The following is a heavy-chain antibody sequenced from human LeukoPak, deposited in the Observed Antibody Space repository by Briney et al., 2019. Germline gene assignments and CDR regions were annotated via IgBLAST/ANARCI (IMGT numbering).Heavy chain of an antibody. J-gene: IGHJ3*02. Sequence: SETLSLTCTVSGGSISSYYWSWIRQPAGKGLEWIGHIYTSGSTNYNPSLKSRVTMSVDTSKNQFSLKLSSVTAADTAVYYCAGPDYYYDSSHGTAFDIWGQGTMVTVSS. CDR2: IYTSGST. D-gene: IGHD3-22*01. CDR1: GGSISSYY. CDR3: AGPDYYYDSSHGTAFDI. V-gene: IGHV4-4*07.